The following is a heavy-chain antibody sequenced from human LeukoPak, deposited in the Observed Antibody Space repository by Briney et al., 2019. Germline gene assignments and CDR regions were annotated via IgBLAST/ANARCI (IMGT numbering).Heavy chain of an antibody. Sequence: GGSLRLSCAASGFMFSNSWMHWVPQAPGKGLEWVSSIRGDGGDTQYADSVKGRFTISRDNAKGTLYLQMNSVRGDDTALYYCAREHDALDIWGQGTVVTVSS. CDR1: GFMFSNSW. CDR2: IRGDGGDT. V-gene: IGHV3-74*03. J-gene: IGHJ3*02. CDR3: AREHDALDI.